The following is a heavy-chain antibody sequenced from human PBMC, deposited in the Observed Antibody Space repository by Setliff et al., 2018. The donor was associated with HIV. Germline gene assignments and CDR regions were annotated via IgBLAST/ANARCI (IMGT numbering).Heavy chain of an antibody. V-gene: IGHV4-59*08. CDR1: DASISNYH. CDR3: ARLFIPNYFDP. D-gene: IGHD2-21*01. Sequence: PSETLSLTCTVSDASISNYHWSWIRQPPGKGLEWIGYIYYSGSTNYNPSLKGRVTISIDTSTNQFALKLSSVTAADTAVDYCARLFIPNYFDPWGQGTLVTVSS. J-gene: IGHJ5*02. CDR2: IYYSGST.